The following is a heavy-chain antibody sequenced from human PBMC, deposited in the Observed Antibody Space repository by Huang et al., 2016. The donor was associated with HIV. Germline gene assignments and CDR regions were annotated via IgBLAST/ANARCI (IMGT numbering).Heavy chain of an antibody. D-gene: IGHD1-26*01. Sequence: QVQLVQSGAEVKKPGASVKVSCKASGYTFTRYDINWVRQATGQGLEWMGWMNGNRGNTGYAQNVQGRLTLTRDTAIGAAYMELSSLEPADTAVYYCARGGGSHWLGRFDPWGQGTLVTVFS. CDR3: ARGGGSHWLGRFDP. CDR2: MNGNRGNT. V-gene: IGHV1-8*03. J-gene: IGHJ5*02. CDR1: GYTFTRYD.